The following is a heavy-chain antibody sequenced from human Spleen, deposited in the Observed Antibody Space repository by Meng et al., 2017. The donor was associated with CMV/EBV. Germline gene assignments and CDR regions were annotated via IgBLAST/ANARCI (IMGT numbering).Heavy chain of an antibody. CDR2: INPNSGGT. CDR1: GSTFTGYY. J-gene: IGHJ5*02. Sequence: ASGSTFTGYYMHWVRQAPGQGLEWMGWINPNSGGTNYAQKFQGRVTMTRDTSISTAYMELSRLRSDDTAVYYCARDLRGIAARVASWGQGTLVTVSS. CDR3: ARDLRGIAARVAS. D-gene: IGHD6-6*01. V-gene: IGHV1-2*02.